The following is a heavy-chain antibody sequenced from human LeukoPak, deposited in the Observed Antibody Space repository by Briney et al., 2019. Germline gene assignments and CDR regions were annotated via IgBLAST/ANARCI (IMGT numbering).Heavy chain of an antibody. CDR2: IYYSGST. CDR3: ARGRCRPDRSARYCSGGSCYSPYYYYYYGMDV. Sequence: SETLSLTCTVSGGSISSYYWSWIRQPPGKGLEWIGYIYYSGSTNYNPSLKSRVTISVDTSKNQFSLKLSSVTAADTAVYYCARGRCRPDRSARYCSGGSCYSPYYYYYYGMDVWGQGTTVTVSS. V-gene: IGHV4-59*12. D-gene: IGHD2-15*01. J-gene: IGHJ6*02. CDR1: GGSISSYY.